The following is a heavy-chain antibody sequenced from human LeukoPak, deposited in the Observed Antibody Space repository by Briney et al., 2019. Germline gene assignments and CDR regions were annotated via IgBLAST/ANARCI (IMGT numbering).Heavy chain of an antibody. CDR2: IKSKTAGGTT. Sequence: GGSLRLSCTASGFTLSNIWMSWVRQAPGKGLEWVGRIKSKTAGGTTDYAAPVKGRFTISRDDSKNTLYLQMNSLKTEDTAVYYCTTDHSSSWYVLVVGYDYWGQGTLVTVSS. V-gene: IGHV3-15*01. D-gene: IGHD6-13*01. CDR3: TTDHSSSWYVLVVGYDY. CDR1: GFTLSNIW. J-gene: IGHJ4*02.